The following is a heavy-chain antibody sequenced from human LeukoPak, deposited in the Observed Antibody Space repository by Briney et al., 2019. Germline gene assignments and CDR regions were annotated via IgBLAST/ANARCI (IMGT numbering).Heavy chain of an antibody. J-gene: IGHJ4*02. CDR1: GGSISSYS. CDR3: ASLDDSSGYYLDY. Sequence: PSETLSLTCTVSGGSISSYSWSWIRQPPGKGLEWIGYIYYSGSTNYNPSLKSRVTISVDTSKNQFSLKLSSVTAADTAVYYCASLDDSSGYYLDYWGQGTLVTVSS. CDR2: IYYSGST. V-gene: IGHV4-59*01. D-gene: IGHD3-22*01.